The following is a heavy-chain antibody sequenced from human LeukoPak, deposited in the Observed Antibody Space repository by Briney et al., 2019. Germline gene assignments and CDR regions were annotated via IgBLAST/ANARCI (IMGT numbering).Heavy chain of an antibody. V-gene: IGHV3-9*01. CDR2: ISWNSGNI. CDR1: GLTFDDYA. CDR3: AKNIAIVAAPSSYGLDV. Sequence: SLRLSCAASGLTFDDYAMHWVRQAPGKGLEWVSGISWNSGNIGYADSVKGRFTISRDNARNSLYLQMNSLRAEDTAFYYCAKNIAIVAAPSSYGLDVWGQGTTVTVSS. J-gene: IGHJ6*02. D-gene: IGHD6-6*01.